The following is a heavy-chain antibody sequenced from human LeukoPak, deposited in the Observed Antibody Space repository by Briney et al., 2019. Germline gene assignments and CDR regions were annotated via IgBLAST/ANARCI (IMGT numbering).Heavy chain of an antibody. J-gene: IGHJ4*02. CDR1: GYTFTSDG. D-gene: IGHD6-19*01. Sequence: GASVKVSCKASGYTFTSDGISWVRQAPGQGLEWMGGISAYNGNTNYAQKLQGRVTMTTDTSTSTAYMELRSLRSDDTAVYYCARVLPYSSGWGNFFDYWGQETLVTVSS. CDR2: ISAYNGNT. V-gene: IGHV1-18*01. CDR3: ARVLPYSSGWGNFFDY.